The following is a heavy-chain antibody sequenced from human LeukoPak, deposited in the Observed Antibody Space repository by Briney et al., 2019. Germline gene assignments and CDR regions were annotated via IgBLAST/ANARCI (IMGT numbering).Heavy chain of an antibody. CDR1: GFSFSSYE. D-gene: IGHD1-1*01. CDR3: ARGHWNAKAYYHHMNV. J-gene: IGHJ6*03. V-gene: IGHV3-48*03. CDR2: IRSSGDTI. Sequence: PGGSLRLSCAASGFSFSSYEMNWVRQAPGKGLEWVSYIRSSGDTIYYADSVKGRFTISRDNARNSLYLQMNSLRAEDTAVYFCARGHWNAKAYYHHMNVWGKGTTVTVSS.